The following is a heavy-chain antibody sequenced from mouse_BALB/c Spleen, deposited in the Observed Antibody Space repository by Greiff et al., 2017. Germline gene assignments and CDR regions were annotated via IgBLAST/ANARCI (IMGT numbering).Heavy chain of an antibody. CDR1: GFTFSSYW. D-gene: IGHD2-3*01. Sequence: EVMLVESGGGLVQPGGSMKLSCVASGFTFSSYWMSWVRQSPEKGLEWVAEIRLKSDNYATHYAESVKGKFTISREDSKSRLYLQMNSLRAEDTGIYYCTALSLDYWGQGTSVTVSS. CDR3: TALSLDY. CDR2: IRLKSDNYAT. V-gene: IGHV6-3*01. J-gene: IGHJ4*01.